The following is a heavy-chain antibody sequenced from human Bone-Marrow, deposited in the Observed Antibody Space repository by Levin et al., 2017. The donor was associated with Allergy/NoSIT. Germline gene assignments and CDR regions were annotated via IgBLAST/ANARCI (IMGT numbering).Heavy chain of an antibody. D-gene: IGHD6-6*01. CDR3: AAVSSSFSPHALDY. CDR2: IIPIFGTA. V-gene: IGHV1-69*01. Sequence: KISCKASGGTFSSYAISWVRQAPGQGLEWMGGIIPIFGTANYAQKFQGRVTITADESTSTAYMELSSLRSEDTAVYYCAAVSSSFSPHALDYWGQGTLVTVSS. CDR1: GGTFSSYA. J-gene: IGHJ4*02.